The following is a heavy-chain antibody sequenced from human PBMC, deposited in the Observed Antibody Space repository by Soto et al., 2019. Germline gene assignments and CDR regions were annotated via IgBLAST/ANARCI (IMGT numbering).Heavy chain of an antibody. Sequence: PGGSLRLSCAASGFTFSSYSMNWVRQAPGKGLEWVSSISSSSSYIYYADSVKGRFTISRDNAKNSLYLQMNSLRAEDTAVYYCARHYDILTGYLSYFDYWGQGTLVTVSS. CDR1: GFTFSSYS. V-gene: IGHV3-21*01. D-gene: IGHD3-9*01. CDR2: ISSSSSYI. CDR3: ARHYDILTGYLSYFDY. J-gene: IGHJ4*02.